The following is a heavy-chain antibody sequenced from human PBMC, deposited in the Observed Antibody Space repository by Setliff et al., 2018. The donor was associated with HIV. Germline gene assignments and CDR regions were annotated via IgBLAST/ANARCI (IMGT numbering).Heavy chain of an antibody. Sequence: PSETLSLTCAVYGGSFNSYYWSWIRQPPGKGLEWIGEINHSGSTSYNPPLKSRVTISVDTSKNQFSLKLNSITAADTAIYLCARVRDPNWDYDMDVWGQGTTVTVSS. V-gene: IGHV4-34*01. CDR2: INHSGST. CDR3: ARVRDPNWDYDMDV. J-gene: IGHJ6*03. D-gene: IGHD7-27*01. CDR1: GGSFNSYY.